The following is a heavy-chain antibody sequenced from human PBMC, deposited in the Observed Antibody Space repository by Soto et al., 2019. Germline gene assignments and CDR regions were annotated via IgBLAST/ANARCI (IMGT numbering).Heavy chain of an antibody. CDR1: GFTFSDYY. Sequence: QVQLVESGGGLVKPGGSLRLSCAASGFTFSDYYMSWIRRAPGKGLEWVSYISSGGGTIYYADSVKGRFTISRDNAKSSLYLQMNSLRAEDTAVYCCAREYCSGGSCYQYFQHWGQGTLVTVSS. D-gene: IGHD2-15*01. V-gene: IGHV3-11*01. J-gene: IGHJ1*01. CDR3: AREYCSGGSCYQYFQH. CDR2: ISSGGGTI.